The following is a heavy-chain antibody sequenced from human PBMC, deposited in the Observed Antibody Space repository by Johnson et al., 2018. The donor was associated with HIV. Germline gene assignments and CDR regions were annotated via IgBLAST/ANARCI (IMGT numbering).Heavy chain of an antibody. CDR3: AREGVGTTCPFDM. D-gene: IGHD1-26*01. Sequence: VQLVESGGGVVQPGRSLRLSCAASGFTFSDYWMSWVRQAPGKGLEWVANIKQDESEKYYVDSVKGRFSISRDNAKNSLYLQMNSLRAEDTAVYYCAREGVGTTCPFDMWGQGTMVTVSS. V-gene: IGHV3-7*05. CDR1: GFTFSDYW. CDR2: IKQDESEK. J-gene: IGHJ3*02.